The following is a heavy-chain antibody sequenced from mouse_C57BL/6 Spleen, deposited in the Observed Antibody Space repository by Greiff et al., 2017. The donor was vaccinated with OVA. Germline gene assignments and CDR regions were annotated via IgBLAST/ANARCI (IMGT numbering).Heavy chain of an antibody. CDR1: GFTFSSYA. D-gene: IGHD1-1*01. CDR3: ARDRDYGSSQFAY. V-gene: IGHV5-4*01. Sequence: EVKLMESGGGLVKPGGSLKLSCAASGFTFSSYAMSWVRQTPEKRLEWVATISDGGSYTYYPDNVQGRFTISRDNAKNNLYLQMSHLKSEDTAMYYCARDRDYGSSQFAYWGQGTLVTVSA. CDR2: ISDGGSYT. J-gene: IGHJ3*01.